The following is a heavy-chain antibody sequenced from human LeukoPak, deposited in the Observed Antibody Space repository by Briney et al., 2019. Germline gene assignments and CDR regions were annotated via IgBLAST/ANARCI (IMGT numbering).Heavy chain of an antibody. Sequence: GGSLRLSCAASGFTFSSYSMNWVRQAPGKGLEWVSYISSSSSTIYYADSVKVRFTISRDNAKNSLYLQMNSLRAEDTAVYYCARDRDGYNSDYWGQGTLVTVSS. CDR3: ARDRDGYNSDY. CDR2: ISSSSSTI. V-gene: IGHV3-48*01. D-gene: IGHD5-24*01. CDR1: GFTFSSYS. J-gene: IGHJ4*02.